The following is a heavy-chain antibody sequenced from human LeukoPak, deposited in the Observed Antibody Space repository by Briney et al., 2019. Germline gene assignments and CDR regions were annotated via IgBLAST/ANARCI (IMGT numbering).Heavy chain of an antibody. J-gene: IGHJ4*02. Sequence: GASVKVSCKASGGTFSSYAINWVRQVPGQGLEWMGGIILTLDIPNYAQKFQGRVTITADKFTSTVYMELSSLKSEDTAVYYCARAQTVAGGWPTNNFDYWGQGTLVTVSS. V-gene: IGHV1-69*10. CDR2: IILTLDIP. D-gene: IGHD6-19*01. CDR1: GGTFSSYA. CDR3: ARAQTVAGGWPTNNFDY.